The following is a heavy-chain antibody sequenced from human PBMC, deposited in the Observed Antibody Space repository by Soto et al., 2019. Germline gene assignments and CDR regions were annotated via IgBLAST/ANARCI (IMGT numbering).Heavy chain of an antibody. CDR1: GYTFTTCG. CDR2: LSTYKGNT. J-gene: IGHJ4*02. D-gene: IGHD3-10*01. Sequence: QVQLMQSGAETKKPGASVKVSCKASGYTFTTCGISWVRQAPGQGLEWMGWLSTYKGNTNYAQKFQGRVTMTTDTSTSTADMELRSLRYDDTAVYYCVRDLDGSGSYYTDYWGQGTLVTVSS. CDR3: VRDLDGSGSYYTDY. V-gene: IGHV1-18*01.